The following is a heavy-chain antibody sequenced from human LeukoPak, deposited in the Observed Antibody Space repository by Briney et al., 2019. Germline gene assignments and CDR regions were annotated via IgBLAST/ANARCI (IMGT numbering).Heavy chain of an antibody. V-gene: IGHV4-34*01. CDR2: INHSGST. D-gene: IGHD4-17*01. Sequence: SEALSLTCAVYGGSFSGYYWSWIRQPPGKGLEWIGEINHSGSTNYNPSLKSRVTISVDTSKNQFSLKLSSVTAADTAVYYCARGRPPYGDYSYWYFDLWGRGTLVTVSS. CDR1: GGSFSGYY. J-gene: IGHJ2*01. CDR3: ARGRPPYGDYSYWYFDL.